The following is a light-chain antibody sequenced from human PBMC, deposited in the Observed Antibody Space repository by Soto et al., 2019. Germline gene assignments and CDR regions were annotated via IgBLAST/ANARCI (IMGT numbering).Light chain of an antibody. CDR3: QSYDSSLSGFV. CDR1: SSNIGAGYD. Sequence: QSVLTQPPSVSGAPGQRVTISCTGSSSNIGAGYDVHWYQQLPGTDPKLLIYGNSNRPSGVPDRFSGSKSGTSASLASTGLQAEYEAGYYCQSYDSSLSGFVFGTGTKVTVL. V-gene: IGLV1-40*01. CDR2: GNS. J-gene: IGLJ1*01.